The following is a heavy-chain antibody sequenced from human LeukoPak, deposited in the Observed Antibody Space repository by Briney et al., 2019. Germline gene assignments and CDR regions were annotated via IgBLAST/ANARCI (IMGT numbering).Heavy chain of an antibody. J-gene: IGHJ5*02. CDR2: INPRGGST. CDR3: ARHAVAGPITYNWFDP. CDR1: GYTFTSYY. Sequence: GASVKVSCKASGYTFTSYYMHWVRQAPGQGLEWMGIINPRGGSTSYAQKFQGRVTMTRDTSTSTVYMELSSLRSEDTAVYYCARHAVAGPITYNWFDPWGQGTLVTVSS. D-gene: IGHD6-19*01. V-gene: IGHV1-46*01.